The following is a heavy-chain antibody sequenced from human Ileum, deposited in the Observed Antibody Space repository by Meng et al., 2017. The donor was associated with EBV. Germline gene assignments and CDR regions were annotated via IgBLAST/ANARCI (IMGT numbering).Heavy chain of an antibody. CDR2: IYHSGST. CDR1: GGSISSNNW. V-gene: IGHV4-4*02. J-gene: IGHJ4*02. D-gene: IGHD3-16*01. CDR3: ARDFGPHQLWY. Sequence: PSLLKPSGTLSLSCAVSGGSISSNNWWSVDRPPPGKGLEWIGEIYHSGSTNYNPSLKSRVTISVDKSKNQFSLKLSSVTAADTAVYYCARDFGPHQLWYWGQGTLVTVSS.